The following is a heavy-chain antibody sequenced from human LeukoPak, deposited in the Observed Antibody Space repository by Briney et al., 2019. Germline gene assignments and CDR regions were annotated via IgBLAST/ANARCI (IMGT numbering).Heavy chain of an antibody. CDR1: GFTFSNYW. CDR2: IKEDGSEK. Sequence: GGSLRLSCAASGFTFSNYWMSWVRQAPGKGLEWVAYIKEDGSEKYYVDSVKGRFTISRDNARNSLYLQMNSLRAEDTAVYYCASGRQLGYWGQGTLVTVSS. V-gene: IGHV3-7*01. D-gene: IGHD6-13*01. J-gene: IGHJ4*02. CDR3: ASGRQLGY.